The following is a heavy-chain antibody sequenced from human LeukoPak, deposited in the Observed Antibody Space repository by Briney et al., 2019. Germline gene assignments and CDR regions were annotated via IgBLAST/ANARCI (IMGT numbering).Heavy chain of an antibody. D-gene: IGHD6-19*01. V-gene: IGHV4-61*01. J-gene: IGHJ4*02. CDR3: ARDPGEIAVAGTGYFDY. Sequence: SETPSLTCTVSGGSVSSGSYYWSWIRQPPGKGLEWIGYIYYSGSTNYNPSLKSRVTISVDTSKNQFSLKLSSVTAADTAVYYCARDPGEIAVAGTGYFDYWGQGTLVTVSS. CDR1: GGSVSSGSYY. CDR2: IYYSGST.